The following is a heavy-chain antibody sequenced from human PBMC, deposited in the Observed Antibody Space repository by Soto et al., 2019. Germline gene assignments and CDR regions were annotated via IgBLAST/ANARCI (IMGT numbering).Heavy chain of an antibody. Sequence: ASVKVSCKASGYTFTGYYMHWVRQAPGQGLEWMGWINPNSGGTNYAQKFQGWVTMTRDTSISTAYMELSRLRSDDTAVYYCARGDWSVYYPYYYYYMDVWGKGTTVTVSS. CDR2: INPNSGGT. CDR3: ARGDWSVYYPYYYYYMDV. D-gene: IGHD3-3*01. J-gene: IGHJ6*03. CDR1: GYTFTGYY. V-gene: IGHV1-2*04.